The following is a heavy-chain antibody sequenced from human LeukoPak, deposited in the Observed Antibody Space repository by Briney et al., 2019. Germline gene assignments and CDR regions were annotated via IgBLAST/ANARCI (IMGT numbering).Heavy chain of an antibody. V-gene: IGHV4-61*02. Sequence: SETLSLTCTVSGGSISSGCYYWSWIRQPAGKGLEWIGRIYTSGSTNYNPSLKSRVTISVDTSKNQFSLKLSSVTAADTAVYYCARISSGWYVGLDYWGQGTLVTVSS. J-gene: IGHJ4*02. CDR2: IYTSGST. D-gene: IGHD6-19*01. CDR3: ARISSGWYVGLDY. CDR1: GGSISSGCYY.